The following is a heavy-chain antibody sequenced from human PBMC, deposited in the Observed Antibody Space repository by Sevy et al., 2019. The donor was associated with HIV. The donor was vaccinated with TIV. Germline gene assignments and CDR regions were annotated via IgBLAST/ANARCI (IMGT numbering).Heavy chain of an antibody. CDR3: AREYYDSSSSVYIDY. CDR2: ISSSSSYI. Sequence: GGSLRLSCAASGFTFSSYSMNWVRQAPGKGLEWVSSISSSSSYIYYADSVKGRFTISRDNAKNSLYLQMNSLRAEDTAEYYCAREYYDSSSSVYIDYWGQGTLVTVSS. V-gene: IGHV3-21*01. D-gene: IGHD3-22*01. J-gene: IGHJ4*02. CDR1: GFTFSSYS.